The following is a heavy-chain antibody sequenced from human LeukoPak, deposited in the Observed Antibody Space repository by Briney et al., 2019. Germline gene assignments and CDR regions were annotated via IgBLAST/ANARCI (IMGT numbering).Heavy chain of an antibody. J-gene: IGHJ5*02. V-gene: IGHV4-39*07. D-gene: IGHD6-19*01. CDR1: GGSISSSSYY. CDR2: IYYSGST. Sequence: KPSETLSLTCTVSGGSISSSSYYWGWIRQPPGKGLEWIGSIYYSGSTYYNPSLKSRVTISVDTSKNQFSLKLSSVTAADTAVYYCVRGRYSSGWYRDKNWFDPWGQGTPVTVSS. CDR3: VRGRYSSGWYRDKNWFDP.